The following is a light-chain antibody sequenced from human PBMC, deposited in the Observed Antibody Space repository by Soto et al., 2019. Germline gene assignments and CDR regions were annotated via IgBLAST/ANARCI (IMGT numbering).Light chain of an antibody. CDR3: MQGTHWPIT. CDR2: KAS. CDR1: QILVHSDGIAY. V-gene: IGKV2-30*02. Sequence: VMTHSPLSLPFTLVQPASISCSXNQILVHSDGIAYFSWFQQRPGRSPRRLIYKASNRDSGVPARFSGSGSGTDFALKISRVEAEDVGVYYCMQGTHWPITLGQGTRLEIK. J-gene: IGKJ5*01.